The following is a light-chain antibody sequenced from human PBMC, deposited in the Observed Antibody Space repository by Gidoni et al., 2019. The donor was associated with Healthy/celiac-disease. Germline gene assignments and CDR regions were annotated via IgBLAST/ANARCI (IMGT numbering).Light chain of an antibody. V-gene: IGKV1-39*01. Sequence: DIQMTQSPSSLSASVGDRVTITCRASQSISSYLNWYQQKPGKAPNLLIYAASSLQSGVPSRFSDSGSGTDFTLTISSLQPEYFATYSCQQSSSTPPIFGGGTKVEIK. CDR2: AAS. J-gene: IGKJ4*01. CDR3: QQSSSTPPI. CDR1: QSISSY.